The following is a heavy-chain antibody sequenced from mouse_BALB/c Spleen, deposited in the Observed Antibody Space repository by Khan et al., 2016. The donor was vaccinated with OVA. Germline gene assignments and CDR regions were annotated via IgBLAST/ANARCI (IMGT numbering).Heavy chain of an antibody. CDR3: AENYDYGEVLAY. J-gene: IGHJ3*01. CDR1: GFSLTTYG. D-gene: IGHD2-4*01. V-gene: IGHV2-2*02. CDR2: IWSGGST. Sequence: QVQLKESGPGLVQPSQSLSITCTVSGFSLTTYGVHWVRQSPGKGLEWLGVIWSGGSTDYNAAFISRLSISKDSSKSQVFFKMNSLQVNDTAIYYCAENYDYGEVLAYWGQGTLVTVSA.